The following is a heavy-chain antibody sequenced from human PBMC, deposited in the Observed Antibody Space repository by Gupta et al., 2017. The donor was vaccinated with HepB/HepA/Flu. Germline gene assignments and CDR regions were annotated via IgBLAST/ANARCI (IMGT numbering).Heavy chain of an antibody. CDR1: GVTFSSYA. CDR2: ISGSGGST. Sequence: EGQVFGSGGGFVTAGGALRTPRGTPGVTFSSYAMSWVRQAPGKGLEWVSAISGSGGSTYYADSVKGRFTISRDNSKNTLYLQMNSLRAEDTAVYYCAKDSGYSSGWYVNYWGQGTLVTVSS. V-gene: IGHV3-23*01. CDR3: AKDSGYSSGWYVNY. D-gene: IGHD6-19*01. J-gene: IGHJ4*02.